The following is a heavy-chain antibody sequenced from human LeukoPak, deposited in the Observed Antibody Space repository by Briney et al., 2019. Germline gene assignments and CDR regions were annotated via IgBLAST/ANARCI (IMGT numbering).Heavy chain of an antibody. Sequence: GGSLRLSCTASGFTFSSYAINWGCLAPGQGLEWGSGIGAGGTFTYYADSVKGRFTIFRDNSRNTLYLQMNSLRADDTAVYYCAKDLDYTTCGYYFDYWGQGTLVTVAS. D-gene: IGHD4-11*01. CDR3: AKDLDYTTCGYYFDY. J-gene: IGHJ4*02. V-gene: IGHV3-23*01. CDR2: IGAGGTFT. CDR1: GFTFSSYA.